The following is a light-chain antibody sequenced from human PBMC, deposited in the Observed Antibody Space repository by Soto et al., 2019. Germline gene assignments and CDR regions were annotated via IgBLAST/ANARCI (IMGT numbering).Light chain of an antibody. CDR3: ATWDDSLNVYV. Sequence: QSVLTQPPSASGTPGQRVTISCSGSSSSIGSNSVNWYQQLPRTAPKVLIYTNNQRPSGVPDRFSGSKSGTSASLAISGLQSEDEADYYCATWDDSLNVYVFGPGTKLTVL. J-gene: IGLJ1*01. CDR1: SSSIGSNS. V-gene: IGLV1-44*01. CDR2: TNN.